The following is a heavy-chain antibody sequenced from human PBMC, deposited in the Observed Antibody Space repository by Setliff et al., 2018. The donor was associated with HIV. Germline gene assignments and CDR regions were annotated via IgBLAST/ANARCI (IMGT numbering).Heavy chain of an antibody. CDR1: GFLFHTYW. D-gene: IGHD3-22*01. CDR2: IKGDGSEK. V-gene: IGHV3-7*05. Sequence: GSLRLSCAASGFLFHTYWMSWVRQAPGKGLEWVANIKGDGSEKYYADSVKGRFTISRDNSKNTLYLQMNSLRAEDTAVYYCARAMVPDSSGYYRPPAFDIWGQGTMVTVSS. J-gene: IGHJ3*02. CDR3: ARAMVPDSSGYYRPPAFDI.